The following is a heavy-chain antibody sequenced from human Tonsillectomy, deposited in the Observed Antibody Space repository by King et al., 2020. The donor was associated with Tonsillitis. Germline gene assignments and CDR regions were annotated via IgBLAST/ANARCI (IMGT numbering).Heavy chain of an antibody. Sequence: VQLVESGGGLVQPGGSLRLSCAASGFTFSSYWMHWVRQVPGKGLMWVSNINSDGSTTSYADSVKGRFTISRDNAKNTLYLHMNSLRAEDTAVYYCARSTVVRIWSPPHYFDYWGQGTLVPVSS. CDR2: INSDGSTT. CDR3: ARSTVVRIWSPPHYFDY. J-gene: IGHJ4*02. V-gene: IGHV3-74*01. CDR1: GFTFSSYW. D-gene: IGHD6-13*01.